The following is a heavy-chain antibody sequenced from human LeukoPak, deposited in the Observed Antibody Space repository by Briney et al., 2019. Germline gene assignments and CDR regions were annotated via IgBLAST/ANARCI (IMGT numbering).Heavy chain of an antibody. CDR1: GFTFDDYA. V-gene: IGHV3-43*02. D-gene: IGHD3-10*01. Sequence: GGSLRLSCAASGFTFDDYAMHWVRQAPGKGLEWVSLISGDGGSTYYADSVKGRFTIFRDNSKNSLYLQMNSLRTKDTALYYCAKDSQSTDMVRGPMGGYWGQGTLVTVSS. CDR2: ISGDGGST. J-gene: IGHJ4*02. CDR3: AKDSQSTDMVRGPMGGY.